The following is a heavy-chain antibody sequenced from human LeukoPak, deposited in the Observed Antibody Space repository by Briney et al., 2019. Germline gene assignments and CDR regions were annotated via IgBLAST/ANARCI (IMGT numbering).Heavy chain of an antibody. CDR1: GYTFTSYD. J-gene: IGHJ4*02. CDR3: ARRSLKKTTFDY. Sequence: ASVKVSCKASGYTFTSYDINWVRQATGQGLEWMGRMNPNSGNTGYAQKFQGRVTMTRNTSISTAYMELSSLRSEDTAVYYCARRSLKKTTFDYWGQGTLVTVSS. V-gene: IGHV1-8*01. CDR2: MNPNSGNT. D-gene: IGHD1-1*01.